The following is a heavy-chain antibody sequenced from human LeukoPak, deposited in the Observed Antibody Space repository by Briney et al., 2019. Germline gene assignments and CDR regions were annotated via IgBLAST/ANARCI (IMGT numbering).Heavy chain of an antibody. CDR1: GFTVSSTY. D-gene: IGHD3-22*01. V-gene: IGHV3-53*01. CDR2: IYSGGST. CDR3: ARGPYYYDRSGYFDY. J-gene: IGHJ4*02. Sequence: GGSLRLSCAASGFTVSSTYMTWVRQAPGKGLEWVSVIYSGGSTYYADSVKGRFTISRDNSKNTLYLQMNSLRAEDTAVYYCARGPYYYDRSGYFDYWGQGTLVTVSS.